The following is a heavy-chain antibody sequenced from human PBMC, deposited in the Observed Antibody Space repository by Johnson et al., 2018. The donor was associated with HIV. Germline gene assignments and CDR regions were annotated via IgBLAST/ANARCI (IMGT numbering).Heavy chain of an antibody. CDR2: IGTAGDT. CDR1: GLTFSSYD. J-gene: IGHJ3*02. D-gene: IGHD3-16*01. CDR3: ARVWGGAFDI. V-gene: IGHV3-13*01. Sequence: VQLVESGGGVVQPGRSLRLSCAASGLTFSSYDMHWVRQATGKGLEWVSAIGTAGDTYYPGSVKGRFTISRENAKNSLYLQMNSLRAGATAVYYCARVWGGAFDIWGQGTMVTVSS.